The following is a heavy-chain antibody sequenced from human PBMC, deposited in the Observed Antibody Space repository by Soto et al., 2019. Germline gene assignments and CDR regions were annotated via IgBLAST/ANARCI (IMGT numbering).Heavy chain of an antibody. D-gene: IGHD5-12*01. CDR2: IYYSGST. Sequence: SEXLSLTCTXXXXSXSSXXXXXXXXPPGKGLEWIGYIYYSGSTNYNPSLKSRVTISVDTSKNQFSLKLSSVTAADTAVYYCARLRVATIWWFDPWGQGTLXTV. J-gene: IGHJ5*02. CDR1: XXSXSSXX. CDR3: ARLRVATIWWFDP. V-gene: IGHV4-59*08.